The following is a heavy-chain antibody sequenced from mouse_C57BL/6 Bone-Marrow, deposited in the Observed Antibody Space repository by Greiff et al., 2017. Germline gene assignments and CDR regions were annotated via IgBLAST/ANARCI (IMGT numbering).Heavy chain of an antibody. D-gene: IGHD1-2*01. J-gene: IGHJ2*01. CDR2: ISSGGSYT. CDR3: ARLSAGY. CDR1: GFTFSSYG. V-gene: IGHV5-6*02. Sequence: EVMLVESGGDLVKPGGSLKLSCAASGFTFSSYGMSWVRQTPDKRLEWVATISSGGSYTYYPDSVKGRFTISRDNAKNTLYLQVSSLKSEDTAMYYCARLSAGYWGQGTTLTVSS.